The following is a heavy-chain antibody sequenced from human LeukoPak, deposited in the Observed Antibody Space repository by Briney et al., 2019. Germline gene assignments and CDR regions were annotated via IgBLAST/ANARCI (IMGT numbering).Heavy chain of an antibody. CDR3: ARDPAMVRGVTDY. Sequence: PGGSLRLSCAASGFTFSSYSMNWVRQAPGKGLEWVSSISSSSSYIYYADSVKGRFTISRGNAKNSLYLQMNSLRAEDTAVYYCARDPAMVRGVTDYWGQGTLVTVSS. J-gene: IGHJ4*02. CDR2: ISSSSSYI. V-gene: IGHV3-21*01. D-gene: IGHD3-10*01. CDR1: GFTFSSYS.